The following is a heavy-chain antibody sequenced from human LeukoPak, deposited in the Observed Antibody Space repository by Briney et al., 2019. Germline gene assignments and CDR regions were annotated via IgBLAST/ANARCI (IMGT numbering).Heavy chain of an antibody. V-gene: IGHV3-48*03. Sequence: GGSLRLSCAASGFTFSSYEMNWVRQAPGKGLEWVSYISSSGSTIYYADSVKGRFTISRDNAKNSLYLQMNSLRAEDTAVYYCAREDREYQLPLAFDIWGQGTMATVSS. D-gene: IGHD2-2*01. CDR1: GFTFSSYE. J-gene: IGHJ3*02. CDR2: ISSSGSTI. CDR3: AREDREYQLPLAFDI.